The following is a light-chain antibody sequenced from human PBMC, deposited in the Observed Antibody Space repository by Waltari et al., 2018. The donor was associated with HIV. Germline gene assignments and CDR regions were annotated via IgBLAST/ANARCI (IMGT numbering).Light chain of an antibody. Sequence: QSALTQPASVSGSPGQSITISCTGTSSDVGGSNYVSWYQQHPGKAPKLMIYEVSHLPSGVPNSFSGSKTGTTAFLTISGLQAEGEADYYCSSDTSSSTVVFGGGTKLTV. V-gene: IGLV2-14*01. CDR3: SSDTSSSTVV. CDR1: SSDVGGSNY. J-gene: IGLJ2*01. CDR2: EVS.